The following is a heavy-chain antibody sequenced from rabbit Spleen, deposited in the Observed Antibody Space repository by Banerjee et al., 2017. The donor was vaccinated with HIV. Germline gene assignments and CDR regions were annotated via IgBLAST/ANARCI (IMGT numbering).Heavy chain of an antibody. V-gene: IGHV1S45*01. Sequence: QEQLEESGGGLVQPEGSLTLACTASGFSFSGTYYMCWVRQAPGKGLELIACIDTNSDSTYYASWAKGRFTISKTSSTTVTLQMTSLTVADTATYFCARDTGSSFSSYGMDLWGPGTLVTVS. CDR2: IDTNSDST. CDR1: GFSFSGTYY. CDR3: ARDTGSSFSSYGMDL. D-gene: IGHD8-1*01. J-gene: IGHJ6*01.